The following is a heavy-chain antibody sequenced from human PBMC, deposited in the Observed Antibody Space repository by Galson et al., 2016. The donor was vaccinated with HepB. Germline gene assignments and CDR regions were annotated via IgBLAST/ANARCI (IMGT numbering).Heavy chain of an antibody. CDR2: INPSDGRT. CDR3: VKDAGDF. Sequence: SVKVSCKASGYSFISHYVHWVRQAPGQGLQWMGVINPSDGRTSYAQEFRGRVTMTTDTSTSTVYTDLSSLLSEDTAMYYCVKDAGDFWGQGTLVTVSS. J-gene: IGHJ4*02. V-gene: IGHV1-46*01. D-gene: IGHD1-14*01. CDR1: GYSFISHY.